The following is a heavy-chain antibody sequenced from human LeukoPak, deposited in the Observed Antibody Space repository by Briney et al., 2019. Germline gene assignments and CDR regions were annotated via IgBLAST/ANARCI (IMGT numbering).Heavy chain of an antibody. CDR3: ARTGADCGGDCYFDY. V-gene: IGHV4-30-4*08. CDR2: IYYSGST. D-gene: IGHD2-21*02. CDR1: GGSISSGGYY. Sequence: SETLSLTCTVSGGSISSGGYYWSWIRQHPGKGLEWIGYIYYSGSTYYNPSLKSRVTISVDTSKNQFSLKLSSVTAADTAVYYCARTGADCGGDCYFDYWGQGTLVTVSS. J-gene: IGHJ4*02.